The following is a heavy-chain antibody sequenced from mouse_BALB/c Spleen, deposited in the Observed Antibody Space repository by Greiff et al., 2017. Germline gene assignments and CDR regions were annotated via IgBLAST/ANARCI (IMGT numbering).Heavy chain of an antibody. CDR3: TGHCGNYERFDY. J-gene: IGHJ2*01. Sequence: EVQLQESGAELVRSGASVKLSCTASGFNIKDYYMHWVKQRPEQGLEWIGWIDPENGDTEYAPKFQGKATMTADTSSNTAYLQLSSLTSEDTAVYYCTGHCGNYERFDYWGQGTTLTVSA. CDR2: IDPENGDT. V-gene: IGHV14-4*02. D-gene: IGHD2-1*01. CDR1: GFNIKDYY.